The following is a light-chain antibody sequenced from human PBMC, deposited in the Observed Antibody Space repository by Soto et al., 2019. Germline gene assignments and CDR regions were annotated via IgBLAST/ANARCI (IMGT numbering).Light chain of an antibody. Sequence: EIVMTQSPATLSVSPAERATPSCTASHYVYSNVAWFQQRPGQAPRLLIYRASTRATGTPARFSGSGSGTEFTLTITSLQSEDFALYYCQQYHNLWTFGRGTKVDIK. J-gene: IGKJ1*01. V-gene: IGKV3-15*01. CDR3: QQYHNLWT. CDR1: HYVYSN. CDR2: RAS.